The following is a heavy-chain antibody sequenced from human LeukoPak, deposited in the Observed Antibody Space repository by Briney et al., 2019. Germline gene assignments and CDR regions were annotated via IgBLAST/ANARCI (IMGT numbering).Heavy chain of an antibody. V-gene: IGHV3-9*01. CDR2: ISWNSGKI. J-gene: IGHJ4*02. Sequence: PGGSLRLSCAATGFIFDDYAMHWVRQAPGRGLEWVSGISWNSGKIGYSDSVKGRFTVSRDNAKNSLYLQMHSVRVEDTASYYCVTDEGSSWYPFGSFAHWGQGALVTVSS. CDR3: VTDEGSSWYPFGSFAH. CDR1: GFIFDDYA. D-gene: IGHD6-13*01.